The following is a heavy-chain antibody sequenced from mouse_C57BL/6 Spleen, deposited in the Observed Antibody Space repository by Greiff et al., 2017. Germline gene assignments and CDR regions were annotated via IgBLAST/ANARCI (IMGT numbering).Heavy chain of an antibody. V-gene: IGHV1-36*01. CDR3: GRGPETGTGYFDY. CDR1: GFTFTDYY. D-gene: IGHD4-1*01. J-gene: IGHJ2*01. Sequence: VQLKESGPVLVKPGPSVKISCKASGFTFTDYYMHWVKQSHGKSLEWIGLVYPYNGGTSYNQKFKGKATFTVDTSSSTAYMELNSLTSEDSAVYYGGRGPETGTGYFDYWGQGTTLTVSS. CDR2: VYPYNGGT.